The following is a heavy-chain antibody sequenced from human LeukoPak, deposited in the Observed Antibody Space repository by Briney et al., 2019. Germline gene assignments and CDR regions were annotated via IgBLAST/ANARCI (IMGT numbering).Heavy chain of an antibody. V-gene: IGHV3-21*01. CDR3: ARDASGWYPSDAFDI. CDR2: ISSSSYI. J-gene: IGHJ3*02. Sequence: PGGSLRLSCAASGFTFSSYSMNWVRQAPGKGLEWVSSISSSSYIYYADSVKGRFTISRDNGKNSLYLQLNSLRAEDTAVYYCARDASGWYPSDAFDIWGQGTMVTVSS. CDR1: GFTFSSYS. D-gene: IGHD6-19*01.